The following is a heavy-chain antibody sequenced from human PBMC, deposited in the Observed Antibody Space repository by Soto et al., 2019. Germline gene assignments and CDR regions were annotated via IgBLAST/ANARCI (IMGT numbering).Heavy chain of an antibody. D-gene: IGHD6-6*01. CDR2: IKQDGSEK. V-gene: IGHV3-7*01. J-gene: IGHJ4*02. Sequence: EVQLVESGGGLVQPGGSLRLPCADSGFTFSSYWMSWVRQAPGKGLEWVANIKQDGSEKYYVDSVKGRFTISRDNAKNSLYLQMNSLRAEDTAVYYCARTATSHFDYWGQGTLVIVSS. CDR1: GFTFSSYW. CDR3: ARTATSHFDY.